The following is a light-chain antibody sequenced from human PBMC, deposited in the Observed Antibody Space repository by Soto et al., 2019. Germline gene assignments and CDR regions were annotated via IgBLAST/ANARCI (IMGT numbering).Light chain of an antibody. CDR3: QQYGSSAWT. Sequence: EIELTQSPGTLSLSPGERATLSCRASQSVSSYFLAWYQQTPGQAPRLLIYGASIRASGLPDRFSGSGSGTDFTLTISRLEPEDVAVYYCQQYGSSAWTFGQGNKVEIK. V-gene: IGKV3-20*01. CDR1: QSVSSYF. J-gene: IGKJ1*01. CDR2: GAS.